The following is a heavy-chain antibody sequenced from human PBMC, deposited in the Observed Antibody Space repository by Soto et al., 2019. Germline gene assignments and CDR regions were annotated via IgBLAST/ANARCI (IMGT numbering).Heavy chain of an antibody. J-gene: IGHJ4*02. V-gene: IGHV4-59*08. CDR2: IYYSGST. Sequence: SETLSLTCTVSGGSISRYYWSWIRQPPGKGREWIGYIYYSGSTNYNPSLKSRVIISVDTSKNQFSLKLSSVTAADTAVYYCARWVYNILTGNEYSFDYWGQEPLVTVSS. CDR1: GGSISRYY. CDR3: ARWVYNILTGNEYSFDY. D-gene: IGHD3-9*01.